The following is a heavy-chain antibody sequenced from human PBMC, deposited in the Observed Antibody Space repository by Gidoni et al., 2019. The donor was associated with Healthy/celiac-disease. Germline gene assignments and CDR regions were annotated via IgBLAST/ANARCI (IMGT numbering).Heavy chain of an antibody. V-gene: IGHV3-53*01. J-gene: IGHJ4*02. Sequence: PGGSLRLSCAASGFTVSSNYMSWVRQVQGKGLEWVKVIYSGGSTYYADSVKGRFTISRYNSKNTLYLQRNSLRAEDTAVYYCAREGDTGNFDYWGQGTLVTVSS. D-gene: IGHD5-18*01. CDR3: AREGDTGNFDY. CDR1: GFTVSSNY. CDR2: IYSGGST.